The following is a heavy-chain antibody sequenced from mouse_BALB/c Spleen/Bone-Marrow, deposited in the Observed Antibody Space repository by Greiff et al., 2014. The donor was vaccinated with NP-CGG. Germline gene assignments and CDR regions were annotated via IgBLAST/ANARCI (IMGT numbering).Heavy chain of an antibody. CDR1: GFNIKDTY. CDR3: ATDSSGYLDY. V-gene: IGHV14-3*02. Sequence: EVQLQQSGAEPVKPGASVKLSCTASGFNIKDTYMHWVKQRPEQGLEWIGRIDPANGNTKYDPKFQGKATITADTSSNTAYLQRSSLTSEDTAVYYCATDSSGYLDYWGQGTTLTVSS. J-gene: IGHJ2*01. CDR2: IDPANGNT. D-gene: IGHD3-2*01.